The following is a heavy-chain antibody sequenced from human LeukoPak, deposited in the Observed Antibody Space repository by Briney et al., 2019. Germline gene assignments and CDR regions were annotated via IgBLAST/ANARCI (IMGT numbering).Heavy chain of an antibody. CDR2: ISSSSSYI. V-gene: IGHV3-21*01. Sequence: GGSLRHSCAASGFTFSSYSMNWVRQAPGKGLEWVSSISSSSSYIYYADSVKGRFTISRDNAKNSLYLQMNSLRAEDTAVYYCARVDTATFDYWGQGTLVTVSS. CDR1: GFTFSSYS. CDR3: ARVDTATFDY. J-gene: IGHJ4*02. D-gene: IGHD5-18*01.